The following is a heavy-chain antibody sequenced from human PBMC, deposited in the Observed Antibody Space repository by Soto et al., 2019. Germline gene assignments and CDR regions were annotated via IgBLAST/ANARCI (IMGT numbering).Heavy chain of an antibody. CDR3: AREYLTIFGVVTPYYYYGMDV. V-gene: IGHV1-18*04. CDR2: ISAYNGNT. D-gene: IGHD3-3*01. J-gene: IGHJ6*02. CDR1: GYTFTSYG. Sequence: WASVKVSCKASGYTFTSYGISWVRQAPGQGLEWMGWISAYNGNTNYAQKLQGRVTMTTDTSTSTAYMELRSLRSDDTAVYYCAREYLTIFGVVTPYYYYGMDVWGQGTTVTVSS.